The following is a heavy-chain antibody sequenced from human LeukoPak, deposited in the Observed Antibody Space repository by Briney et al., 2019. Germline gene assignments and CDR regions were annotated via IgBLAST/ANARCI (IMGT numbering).Heavy chain of an antibody. J-gene: IGHJ6*02. CDR3: AKEEGEWLWSRYYYYYGMDV. V-gene: IGHV3-23*01. CDR2: ISGSGGST. CDR1: GFTFSSYA. D-gene: IGHD5-12*01. Sequence: GESLRLSCAASGFTFSSYAMSWVRQAPGKGLEWVSAISGSGGSTYYADSVKGRFTISRDNSKNTLYLQMNSLRAEDTAVYYCAKEEGEWLWSRYYYYYGMDVWGQGTTVTVSS.